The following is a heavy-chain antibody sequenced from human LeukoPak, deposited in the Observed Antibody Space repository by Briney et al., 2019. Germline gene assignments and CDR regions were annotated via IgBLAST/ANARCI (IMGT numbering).Heavy chain of an antibody. D-gene: IGHD6-19*01. CDR3: ARGRRQWLVPPSDYYFYMDV. Sequence: SETLSLTCTVSGDSISSSSYYWGWIRQPPGKGMEWIGSIYYSGSTYYNPSLKSRVTISVDTSKNHFSLKLSSVTAADTAVYYCARGRRQWLVPPSDYYFYMDVWGKGTTVTVSS. J-gene: IGHJ6*03. CDR2: IYYSGST. CDR1: GDSISSSSYY. V-gene: IGHV4-39*02.